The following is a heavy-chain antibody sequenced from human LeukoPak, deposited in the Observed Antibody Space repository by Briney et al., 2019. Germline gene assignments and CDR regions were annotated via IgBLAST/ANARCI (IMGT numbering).Heavy chain of an antibody. V-gene: IGHV3-23*01. CDR2: ISGSGGST. CDR1: GLTFSSYA. Sequence: PGGSLRHSCTAFGLTFSSYAMSWVRQAPGKGLEWVSAISGSGGSTYYADSVKGRFTISRDNSKNTLYLQMNSLRAEDTAVYYCAKAPSYGSGSYYTTWGQGTLVTVSS. J-gene: IGHJ5*02. CDR3: AKAPSYGSGSYYTT. D-gene: IGHD3-10*01.